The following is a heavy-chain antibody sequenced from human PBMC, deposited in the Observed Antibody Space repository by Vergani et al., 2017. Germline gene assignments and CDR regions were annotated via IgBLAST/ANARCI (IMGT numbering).Heavy chain of an antibody. Sequence: QVQLQESGPGLVKPSQTLSLTCTVSGGSISSGDYYWSWIRQPPGKGLEWIGYIYYSGSTYYNPSLKSRVTISVDTSKKQFSLQLSSVTAADTAVYYCVRHGNNDSSGYYYGFDYWGQGTLVTVSS. D-gene: IGHD3-22*01. CDR3: VRHGNNDSSGYYYGFDY. CDR2: IYYSGST. CDR1: GGSISSGDYY. V-gene: IGHV4-30-4*01. J-gene: IGHJ4*02.